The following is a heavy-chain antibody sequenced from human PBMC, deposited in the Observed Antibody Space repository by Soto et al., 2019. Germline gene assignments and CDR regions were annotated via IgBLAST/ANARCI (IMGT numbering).Heavy chain of an antibody. J-gene: IGHJ4*02. D-gene: IGHD6-13*01. V-gene: IGHV1-18*01. Sequence: QVQLVQSGPEVKQPGSSVKVSCKASGYTFASYGVTWVRQAPGQGLEWMGGISVYNGNTNYAQKLQGRVSVTADTSTHTAYMELRSLRSDDTAVYFCTRDRSSSWYGDHWGQGTLVTVSS. CDR2: ISVYNGNT. CDR1: GYTFASYG. CDR3: TRDRSSSWYGDH.